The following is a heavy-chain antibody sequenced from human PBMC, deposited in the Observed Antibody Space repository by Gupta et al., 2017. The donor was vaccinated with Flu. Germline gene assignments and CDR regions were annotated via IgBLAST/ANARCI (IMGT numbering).Heavy chain of an antibody. CDR2: IYYDGTA. CDR1: GDSISSSDYY. J-gene: IGHJ4*02. Sequence: QLLLQESGPGLVKPSETLSLMCTVSGDSISSSDYYWGWLRRPPGKGLEWIGTIYYDGTAYYNPSLKSRVTMSIDTSKNHFSLNLRSVTAADTAVCYCARLLQTAAASTWGRGTLVTVSS. CDR3: ARLLQTAAAST. V-gene: IGHV4-39*02. D-gene: IGHD6-13*01.